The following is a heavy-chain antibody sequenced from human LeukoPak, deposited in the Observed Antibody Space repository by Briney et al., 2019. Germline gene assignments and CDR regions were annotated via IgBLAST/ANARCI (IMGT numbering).Heavy chain of an antibody. CDR3: ARDPNSGSFFRYFDL. D-gene: IGHD1-26*01. CDR2: ISAYNGNT. V-gene: IGHV1-18*01. J-gene: IGHJ2*01. CDR1: GYTFINYG. Sequence: ASVKVSCKSTGYTFINYGIIWVRQAPGQALKWIGWISAYNGNTNYAQKLQGRVTMTTDTSTSTAYMELRSLRSDDTAVYYCARDPNSGSFFRYFDLWGRGTLVTVSS.